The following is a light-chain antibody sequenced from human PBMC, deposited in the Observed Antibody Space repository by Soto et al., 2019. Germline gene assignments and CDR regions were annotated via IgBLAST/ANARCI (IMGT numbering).Light chain of an antibody. V-gene: IGLV2-14*01. CDR2: EVT. J-gene: IGLJ1*01. CDR1: SGDVCGYDY. Sequence: QSVLTQPASVSGSPGQSIAISCTGTSGDVCGYDYVSWYQQHPDKAPKLMIYEVTKRPSWVSNRFSGSTSGNTASLTISGLQPEDEADYYCSSHTSGSTRVFGSGTKLTVL. CDR3: SSHTSGSTRV.